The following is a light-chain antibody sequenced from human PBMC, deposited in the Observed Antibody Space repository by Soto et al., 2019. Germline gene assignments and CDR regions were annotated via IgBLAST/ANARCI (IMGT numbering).Light chain of an antibody. CDR3: QQRSDWPRT. Sequence: EIVLTQSPGTLSLSPGERATLSCRASQSVSNSHLAWYQQKPGQAPRLLIYDASNRATGIPARFSGSGSGTDFTLTISSLEPEDFAVYYCQQRSDWPRTFGQGTKVDIK. CDR2: DAS. V-gene: IGKV3-11*01. J-gene: IGKJ1*01. CDR1: QSVSNSH.